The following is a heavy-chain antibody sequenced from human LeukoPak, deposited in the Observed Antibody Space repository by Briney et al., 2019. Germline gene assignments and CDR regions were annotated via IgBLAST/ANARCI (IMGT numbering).Heavy chain of an antibody. CDR1: GGSISSYY. D-gene: IGHD3-22*01. J-gene: IGHJ4*02. Sequence: SETLSLTCTVSGGSISSYYWSWIRQPPGKGLEWIGYIYYSGSTNYTPSLKSRVTISVDKSKTQFSLKLSSVTAADTAVYYCAGRYDSSGYPLHWGQGTLVTVSS. V-gene: IGHV4-59*12. CDR3: AGRYDSSGYPLH. CDR2: IYYSGST.